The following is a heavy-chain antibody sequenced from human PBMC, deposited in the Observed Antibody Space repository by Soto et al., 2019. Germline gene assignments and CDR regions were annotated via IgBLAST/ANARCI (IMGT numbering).Heavy chain of an antibody. D-gene: IGHD2-15*01. Sequence: ACVNVSWKPSGSTFTDYYMTRVRQATGQGLEWIGWMNPNGGETGYAQKFQGRVTMTRSASLSTAYLELSSLRSEDTAVYYCARVAVAARPRWYNWFDPWGQGTLVTVSS. CDR3: ARVAVAARPRWYNWFDP. V-gene: IGHV1-8*01. CDR2: MNPNGGET. J-gene: IGHJ5*02. CDR1: GSTFTDYY.